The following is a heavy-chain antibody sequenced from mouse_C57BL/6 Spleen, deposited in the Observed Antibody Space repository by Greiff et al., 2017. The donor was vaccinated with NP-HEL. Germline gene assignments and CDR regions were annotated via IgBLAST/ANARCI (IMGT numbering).Heavy chain of an antibody. CDR3: ARGPDGYYVPSWYFDV. Sequence: EVKLVESGPGLVKPSQSLSLTCSVTGYSITSGYYWNWIRQFPGNKLEWMGYISYDGSNNYNPSLKNRISITRDTSKNQFFLKLNSVTTEDTATYYCARGPDGYYVPSWYFDVWGTGTTVTVSS. J-gene: IGHJ1*03. CDR1: GYSITSGYY. CDR2: ISYDGSN. D-gene: IGHD2-3*01. V-gene: IGHV3-6*01.